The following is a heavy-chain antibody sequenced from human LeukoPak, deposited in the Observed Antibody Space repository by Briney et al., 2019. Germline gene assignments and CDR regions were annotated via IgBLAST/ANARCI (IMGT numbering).Heavy chain of an antibody. CDR3: ARDTYSSSSSWFDP. V-gene: IGHV1-18*01. D-gene: IGHD6-6*01. J-gene: IGHJ5*02. Sequence: ASVKVSCKASGYTFTSYGISWVRQAPGQGLEWMGWISAYNGNTNYAQKLQGRVTMTTDTSTGTAYMELRSLRSDDTAVYYCARDTYSSSSSWFDPWGQGTLVTVSS. CDR2: ISAYNGNT. CDR1: GYTFTSYG.